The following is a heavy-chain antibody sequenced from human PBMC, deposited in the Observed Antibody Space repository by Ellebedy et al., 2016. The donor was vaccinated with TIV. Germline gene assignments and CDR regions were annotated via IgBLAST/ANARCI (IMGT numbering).Heavy chain of an antibody. Sequence: MPSETLSLTCAVYGGSFSGYYWSRIRQPPGKGLEWTGEINHSGSTNYNPSLKSRVTISVDTSKNQFSLKLSSVTAADTAVYYCARGRMVVGIDPWGQGTLVTVSS. D-gene: IGHD1-14*01. CDR2: INHSGST. V-gene: IGHV4-34*01. J-gene: IGHJ5*02. CDR1: GGSFSGYY. CDR3: ARGRMVVGIDP.